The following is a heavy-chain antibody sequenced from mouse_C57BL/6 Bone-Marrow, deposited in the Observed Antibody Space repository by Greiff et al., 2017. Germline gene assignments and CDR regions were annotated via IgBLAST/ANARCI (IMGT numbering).Heavy chain of an antibody. CDR3: IGYRAWFAY. Sequence: EVHLVESGGGLVKPGGSLKLSCAASGFTFSSYAMSWVRQTPEKRLEWVATISDGGSYTYYPYNVKGRFPISRDNAKNNLYLQMSHLKSEATAMYYCIGYRAWFAYWGQGTLVTVSA. CDR2: ISDGGSYT. V-gene: IGHV5-4*01. D-gene: IGHD2-2*01. J-gene: IGHJ3*01. CDR1: GFTFSSYA.